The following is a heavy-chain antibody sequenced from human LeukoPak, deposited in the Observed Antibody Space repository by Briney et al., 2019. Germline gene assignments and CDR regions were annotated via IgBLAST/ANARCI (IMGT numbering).Heavy chain of an antibody. CDR1: GGSFTTHY. D-gene: IGHD3-22*01. CDR3: ASDSISMNAFDA. V-gene: IGHV4-59*11. J-gene: IGHJ3*01. Sequence: SETLSLTCTVSGGSFTTHYWSWIRQPPGKGLEWIGYISYIGSTNYNPSLKSRVTISIDTSKNEISLMLTSVTAADTAVYYCASDSISMNAFDAWGQGTMVTVSS. CDR2: ISYIGST.